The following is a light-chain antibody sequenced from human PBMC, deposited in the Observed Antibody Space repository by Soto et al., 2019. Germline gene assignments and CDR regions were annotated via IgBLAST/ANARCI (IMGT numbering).Light chain of an antibody. J-gene: IGKJ4*01. V-gene: IGKV3-20*01. Sequence: VVLTQSPATLSLSLGERATLSCRASQSISEFLAWYQQKPGQAPRLLIYGASSRATGIPDRFSGSGSGTDFTLTISRLEPEDFAMYYCQQYGSSPLTFGGGTKVDIK. CDR2: GAS. CDR3: QQYGSSPLT. CDR1: QSISEF.